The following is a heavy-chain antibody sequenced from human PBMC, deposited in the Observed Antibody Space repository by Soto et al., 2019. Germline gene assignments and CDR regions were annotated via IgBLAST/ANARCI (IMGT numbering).Heavy chain of an antibody. J-gene: IGHJ6*02. CDR1: GYTFTAYY. V-gene: IGHV1-2*02. CDR2: INPNSGGT. Sequence: SVKVSCKASGYTFTAYYIHWVRQAPGQRLEWMGWINPNSGGTHYAQKIQGRDTMTADTSLSTAYIELASLRSDDTAVYYCGGTNIRVNYFYSLDVDGQGPTFTV. CDR3: GGTNIRVNYFYSLDV. D-gene: IGHD3-16*01.